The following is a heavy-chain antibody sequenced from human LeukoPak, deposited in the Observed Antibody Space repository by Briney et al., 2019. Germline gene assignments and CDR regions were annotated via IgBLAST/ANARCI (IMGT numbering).Heavy chain of an antibody. Sequence: PGGSLRLSCAASGFTFSSYWMSWVRQAPGKGLEWVANIKQDGSEKYYVDSVKGRFTISRDNAKNSLYLQMNSLRAEDTAVYYCARDHLYYDILTEGYWGQGTLVTVSS. J-gene: IGHJ4*02. CDR1: GFTFSSYW. V-gene: IGHV3-7*01. CDR2: IKQDGSEK. CDR3: ARDHLYYDILTEGY. D-gene: IGHD3-9*01.